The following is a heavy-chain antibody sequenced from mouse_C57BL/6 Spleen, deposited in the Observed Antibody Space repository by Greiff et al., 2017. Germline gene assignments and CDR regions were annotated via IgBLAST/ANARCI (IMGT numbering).Heavy chain of an antibody. Sequence: EVQGVESGGDLVKPGGSLKLSCAASGFTFSSYGMSWVRQTPDKRLEWVATISSGGSYTYYPDSVKGRFTISRDKAKNTLYLQMSSLKSEDTAMYYCARGGSSYDYWGQGTTLTVSS. V-gene: IGHV5-6*01. CDR1: GFTFSSYG. D-gene: IGHD1-1*01. CDR2: ISSGGSYT. CDR3: ARGGSSYDY. J-gene: IGHJ2*01.